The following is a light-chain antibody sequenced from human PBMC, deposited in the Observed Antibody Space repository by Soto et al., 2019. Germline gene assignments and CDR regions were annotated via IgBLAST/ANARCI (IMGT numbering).Light chain of an antibody. CDR1: QSVSSSY. Sequence: PGERVTLSCRASQSVSSSYLTWYQQKPGQAPRLLIYGASTRATGIPARFSGSGSGTDFTLTISSLQPEDFAVYYCQQDAPPWTFGQGTKVAIK. V-gene: IGKV3D-7*01. J-gene: IGKJ1*01. CDR3: QQDAPPWT. CDR2: GAS.